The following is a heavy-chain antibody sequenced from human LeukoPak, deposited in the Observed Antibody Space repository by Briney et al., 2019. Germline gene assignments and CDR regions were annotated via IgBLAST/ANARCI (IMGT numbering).Heavy chain of an antibody. J-gene: IGHJ4*02. V-gene: IGHV3-15*01. Sequence: PGGSLRLSCAASRFTFSNAWMDWVRQAPGKGLEWVGRIKSKVNGETTDYAAPVKGRFTISRDDSNNMVYLQMNSLKIEDTAVYYCAIDVPNYAPYDFDYWGQGTLVTVSS. CDR2: IKSKVNGETT. CDR3: AIDVPNYAPYDFDY. D-gene: IGHD4/OR15-4a*01. CDR1: RFTFSNAW.